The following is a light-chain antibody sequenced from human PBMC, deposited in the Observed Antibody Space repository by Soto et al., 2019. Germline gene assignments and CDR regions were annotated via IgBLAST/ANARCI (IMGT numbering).Light chain of an antibody. CDR1: SSNIGGNT. Sequence: QSVLTQPPSASGTPGQRVTFSCSGSSSNIGGNTVSWFQHLPRTAPKLLIFSNSQRPSGVPDRFSGAKSGTSASLAISGLQSEDEANYYCATWDDGLSAYVFGTGTNVTVL. V-gene: IGLV1-44*01. J-gene: IGLJ1*01. CDR2: SNS. CDR3: ATWDDGLSAYV.